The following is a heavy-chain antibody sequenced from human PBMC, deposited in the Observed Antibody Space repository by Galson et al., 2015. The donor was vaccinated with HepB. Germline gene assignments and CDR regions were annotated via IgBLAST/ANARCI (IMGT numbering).Heavy chain of an antibody. J-gene: IGHJ3*02. Sequence: TLSLTCTVSGGSISSGGYYWSWIRQHPGKGLEWIGYIYYSGSTYYNPSLKSRVTISVDTSKNQFSLKLSSVTAADTAVYYCARDSSPLGITIFGVVTDSDAFDIWGQGTMVTVSS. CDR3: ARDSSPLGITIFGVVTDSDAFDI. CDR1: GGSISSGGYY. V-gene: IGHV4-31*03. D-gene: IGHD3-3*01. CDR2: IYYSGST.